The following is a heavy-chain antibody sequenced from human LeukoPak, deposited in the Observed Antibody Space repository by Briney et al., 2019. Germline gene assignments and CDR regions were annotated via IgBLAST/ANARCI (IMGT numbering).Heavy chain of an antibody. Sequence: SDTLSLTCTVSGGSISSSSYYWGWIRQPPGKGLEWIGSIYYSGSTYYNPSLKSRVTISVDTSKNQFSLKLSSVTAADTAVYYCARLGIAVAGTSVDYWGQGTLVTVSS. CDR3: ARLGIAVAGTSVDY. CDR1: GGSISSSSYY. V-gene: IGHV4-39*01. CDR2: IYYSGST. J-gene: IGHJ4*02. D-gene: IGHD6-19*01.